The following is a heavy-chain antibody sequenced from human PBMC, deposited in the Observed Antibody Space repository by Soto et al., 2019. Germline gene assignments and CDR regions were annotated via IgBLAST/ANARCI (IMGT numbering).Heavy chain of an antibody. CDR1: GDSSASYW. D-gene: IGHD3-3*01. Sequence: CRSVVGDSSASYWVRRMSQMHGKGLEWMGIIYRGDYDTRYSPSFQGQVTISADKSISTAYLQWSSLKASDTVMYYCAKVMHDFRSAFDIWGKGTTVPVSS. J-gene: IGHJ3*02. V-gene: IGHV5-51*01. CDR2: IYRGDYDT. CDR3: AKVMHDFRSAFDI.